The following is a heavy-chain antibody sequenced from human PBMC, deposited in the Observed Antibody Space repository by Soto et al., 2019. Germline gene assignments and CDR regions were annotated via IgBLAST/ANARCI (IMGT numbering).Heavy chain of an antibody. CDR1: GQTFNRYW. CDR2: IKQDGSEE. CDR3: ARTHFDSWSCTFYGLDV. J-gene: IGHJ6*02. V-gene: IGHV3-7*03. D-gene: IGHD3-3*01. Sequence: DVQLAESGGGLVQPGGSLRLSCVASGQTFNRYWMSWVRQAPGKGLEWVANIKQDGSEEYYVDSVKGRFTISRDNAKKPLYLHMNSLRAEPTAIYYCARTHFDSWSCTFYGLDVWGPGTTVTVSS.